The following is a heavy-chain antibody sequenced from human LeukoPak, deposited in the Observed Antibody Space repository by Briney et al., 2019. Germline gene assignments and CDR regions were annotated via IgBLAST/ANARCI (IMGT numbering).Heavy chain of an antibody. Sequence: SETLSLTCTVSGGSVSSYYWNWIRQPPGKGLEWIGYIYYSGSTNYNPSLKSRVTISVDTSKNQFSLKLTSVTAADTAVYYCAGGSYDYYYMDVWGKGTTVTVSS. CDR3: AGGSYDYYYMDV. CDR2: IYYSGST. D-gene: IGHD5-18*01. CDR1: GGSVSSYY. V-gene: IGHV4-59*02. J-gene: IGHJ6*03.